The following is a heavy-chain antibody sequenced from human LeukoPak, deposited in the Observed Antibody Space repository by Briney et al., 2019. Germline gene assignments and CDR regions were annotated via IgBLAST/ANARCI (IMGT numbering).Heavy chain of an antibody. J-gene: IGHJ4*02. Sequence: SQTLSLTCTVSGGSISSGGYYWSWIRQHPGTGLEWIGYIYYSGSTYYNPSLESRVTISVDTSKTHFSLKLSSVTAADTAVYYCARREEVAGASDYWGQGTLVTVSS. CDR1: GGSISSGGYY. CDR2: IYYSGST. D-gene: IGHD6-19*01. CDR3: ARREEVAGASDY. V-gene: IGHV4-31*03.